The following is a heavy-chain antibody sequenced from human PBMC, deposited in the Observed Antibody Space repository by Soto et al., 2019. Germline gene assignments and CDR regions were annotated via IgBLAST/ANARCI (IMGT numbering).Heavy chain of an antibody. CDR3: ARGAGTSLYGSAFDY. D-gene: IGHD1-7*01. CDR1: GGSFRNYY. CDR2: INHSGST. J-gene: IGHJ4*02. Sequence: SETLSLTCGVYGGSFRNYYWIWVRQPPGKGLEWIGEINHSGSTNYNPSLKSRVTISVDTSKNQFSLKLSSVTAADTAVYYCARGAGTSLYGSAFDYWGQGTLVNVSS. V-gene: IGHV4-34*01.